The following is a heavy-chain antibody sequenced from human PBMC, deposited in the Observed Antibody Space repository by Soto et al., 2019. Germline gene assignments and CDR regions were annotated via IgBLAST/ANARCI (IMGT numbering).Heavy chain of an antibody. D-gene: IGHD6-13*01. J-gene: IGHJ6*02. CDR1: GFTFSDYY. V-gene: IGHV3-11*06. CDR2: ISSSSIYT. CDR3: ARPIAAAGPYFYGMDV. Sequence: QVQLVESGGGLVKPGGSLRLSCAASGFTFSDYYMSWIRQAPGKGLEWISYISSSSIYTNYADSVKGRITISRDTAKNSLDLQMNSRRAEDTAVYYCARPIAAAGPYFYGMDVWGQGTTVTVSS.